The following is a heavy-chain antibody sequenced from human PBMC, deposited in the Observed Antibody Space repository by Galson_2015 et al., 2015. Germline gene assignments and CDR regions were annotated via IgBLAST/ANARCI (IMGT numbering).Heavy chain of an antibody. CDR1: GDSVSSNSVA. CDR3: ARGLHIAFDP. Sequence: CAISGDSVSSNSVAWNWIRQSPSRGLEWLGRTYYRSKWYNDYAISVKSRITINPDTSRNHFSLQLNSVTPEDTAVYYCARGLHIAFDPWGQGTMVTVSS. V-gene: IGHV6-1*01. J-gene: IGHJ3*01. CDR2: TYYRSKWYN. D-gene: IGHD2-21*01.